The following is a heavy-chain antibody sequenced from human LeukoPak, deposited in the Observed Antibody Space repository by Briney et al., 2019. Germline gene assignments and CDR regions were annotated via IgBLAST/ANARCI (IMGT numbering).Heavy chain of an antibody. V-gene: IGHV1-69*05. D-gene: IGHD3-10*01. CDR2: IIPIFGTA. CDR1: GGTFSSYA. J-gene: IGHJ4*02. Sequence: GASVKVSCKASGGTFSSYAISWVRQAPGQGLEWMGGIIPIFGTANYAQKFQGRVTITTDESTSTAYMELSSLRSEDTAVYYCARAGYYGSGSYYQTPFDYWGQGTLVTVSS. CDR3: ARAGYYGSGSYYQTPFDY.